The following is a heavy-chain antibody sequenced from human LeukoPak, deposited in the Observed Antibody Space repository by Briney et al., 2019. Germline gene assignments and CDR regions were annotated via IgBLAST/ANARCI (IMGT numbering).Heavy chain of an antibody. CDR3: ARDLKWGVLGYSYGSGMDV. CDR1: GFTFSTYS. CDR2: ISSSSSYI. D-gene: IGHD5-18*01. Sequence: GGSLRLSCAASGFTFSTYSMNWVRQAPGKGLEWVSSISSSSSYIYYADSVKGRFTISRDNAKTSLYLQMNSLRAEDTAVYFCARDLKWGVLGYSYGSGMDVWGQGTTVTVSS. J-gene: IGHJ6*02. V-gene: IGHV3-21*01.